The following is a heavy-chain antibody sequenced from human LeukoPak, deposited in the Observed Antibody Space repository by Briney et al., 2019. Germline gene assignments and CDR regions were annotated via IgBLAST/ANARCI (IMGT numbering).Heavy chain of an antibody. D-gene: IGHD1-26*01. V-gene: IGHV1-69*04. J-gene: IGHJ4*02. Sequence: GASVKVSCKASGGTFSSYAISWVRQAPGQGLEWMGRIIPILGIANYAQKFQGRVTITADKSTSTAYMELSSLRSEDTAVYYCARGPYSGSYSDWGQGTLVTVSS. CDR3: ARGPYSGSYSD. CDR2: IIPILGIA. CDR1: GGTFSSYA.